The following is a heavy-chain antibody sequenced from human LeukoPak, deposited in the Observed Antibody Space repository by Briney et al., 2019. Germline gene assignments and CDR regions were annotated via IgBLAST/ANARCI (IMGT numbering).Heavy chain of an antibody. V-gene: IGHV4-59*08. CDR3: ARGGRGYSGNPTDY. D-gene: IGHD5-12*01. CDR1: GGSISSYY. CDR2: IYYSGST. Sequence: MTSETLSLTCTVSGGSISSYYWSWIRQPPGKGLEWIGYIYYSGSTNYNPSLKSRVTISVDTSKNQFSLKLSSVTAADTAVYYCARGGRGYSGNPTDYWGQGTLVTVSS. J-gene: IGHJ4*02.